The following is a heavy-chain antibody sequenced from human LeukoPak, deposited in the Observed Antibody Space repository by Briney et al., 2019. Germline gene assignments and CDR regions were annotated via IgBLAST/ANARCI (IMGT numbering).Heavy chain of an antibody. D-gene: IGHD3-9*01. CDR2: IIPIFGTV. Sequence: SVKVSCKASGGTFSSYAISWVRQAPGQGLEWMGGIIPIFGTVNYAQKFQGRVTITADESTSTAYMELSSLRSEDTAVYYCAREDDILTGYADKYYYYGMDVWGQGTTVTVSS. CDR3: AREDDILTGYADKYYYYGMDV. J-gene: IGHJ6*02. CDR1: GGTFSSYA. V-gene: IGHV1-69*13.